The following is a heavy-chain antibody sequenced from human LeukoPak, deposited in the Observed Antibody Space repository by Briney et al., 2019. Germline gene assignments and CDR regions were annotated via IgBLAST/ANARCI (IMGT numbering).Heavy chain of an antibody. J-gene: IGHJ5*02. D-gene: IGHD6-6*01. CDR3: ARQVDISSSNWFDP. CDR1: AGSISSYY. V-gene: IGHV4-4*07. Sequence: PSETLSLTCTVSAGSISSYYWGWIRQPAGKGLEWIGRIYTSGSTNYNPSLKSRVTMSVDTSKNQFSLKLSSVTAADTAVYYCARQVDISSSNWFDPWGQGTLVTVSS. CDR2: IYTSGST.